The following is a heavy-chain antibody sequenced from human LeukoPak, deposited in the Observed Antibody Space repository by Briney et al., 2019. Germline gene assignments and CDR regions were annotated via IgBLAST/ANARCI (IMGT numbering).Heavy chain of an antibody. J-gene: IGHJ5*02. CDR2: ISSSGSTK. Sequence: GGSLRLSCAASGFTVSSYEMNWVRQAPGEGLEWVSYISSSGSTKDYADSVKGRFTISRDNAKNSLYLQMNSLRAEDTGVYYCARELERSGFDPWGQGTLVTVSS. D-gene: IGHD6-19*01. CDR1: GFTVSSYE. V-gene: IGHV3-48*03. CDR3: ARELERSGFDP.